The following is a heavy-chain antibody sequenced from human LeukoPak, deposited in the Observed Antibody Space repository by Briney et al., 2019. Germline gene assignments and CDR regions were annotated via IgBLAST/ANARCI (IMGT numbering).Heavy chain of an antibody. CDR3: AKADSSGYYPLDY. V-gene: IGHV3-23*01. J-gene: IGHJ4*02. CDR1: GFTFSRYE. Sequence: GGSMRLSCAAYGFTFSRYEMRWVRQAKGKGVEWVSSICASGSSTYYADSVNCLFTISRDNSKNSLYLQMNSLTAEDTAVYYCAKADSSGYYPLDYWGQGTLVTVSS. CDR2: ICASGSST. D-gene: IGHD3-22*01.